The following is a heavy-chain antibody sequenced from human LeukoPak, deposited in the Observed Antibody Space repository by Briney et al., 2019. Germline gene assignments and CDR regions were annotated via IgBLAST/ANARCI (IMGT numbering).Heavy chain of an antibody. CDR3: ARVGLPGFDY. D-gene: IGHD4-11*01. V-gene: IGHV3-21*01. CDR2: ISSSSSYI. CDR1: GFTFSSYS. Sequence: GGSLRLSCAASGFTFSSYSMNWVRQAPGKRLEWVSSISSSSSYIYYADSVKGRFTISRDNAKNSLYLQMNSLRAEDTAVYYCARVGLPGFDYWGQGTLVTVSS. J-gene: IGHJ4*02.